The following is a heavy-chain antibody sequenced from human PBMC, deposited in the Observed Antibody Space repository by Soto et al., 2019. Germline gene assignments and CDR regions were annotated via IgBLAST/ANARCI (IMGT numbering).Heavy chain of an antibody. CDR3: ARVPGIALDRCDYYYYYMDV. D-gene: IGHD6-13*01. CDR2: MNPNSGNT. Sequence: QVPLVQSGAEVKKPGASVKVSCKASGYTFTSYDINWVRQATGQGREWMGWMNPNSGNTGYAQKFQGRVTMTRNTSISTVYKELSSLRSEATAVIYWARVPGIALDRCDYYYYYMDVLGKGTTVIVSS. CDR1: GYTFTSYD. J-gene: IGHJ6*03. V-gene: IGHV1-8*01.